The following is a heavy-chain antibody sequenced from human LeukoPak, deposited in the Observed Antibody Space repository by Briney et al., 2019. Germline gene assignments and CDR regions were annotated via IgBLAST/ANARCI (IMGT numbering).Heavy chain of an antibody. CDR3: AKDRTVGASYWYFDL. D-gene: IGHD1-26*01. CDR2: ISSSGSGGNT. Sequence: GGSLRLSCAASGFTFSSYAMSWVRQAPGKGLEWVSGISSSGSGGNTYYADSVKGRFTISRDSSRYTLFLHMNTLRAEDTAIYYCAKDRTVGASYWYFDLWGRGTLVTVPS. V-gene: IGHV3-23*01. CDR1: GFTFSSYA. J-gene: IGHJ2*01.